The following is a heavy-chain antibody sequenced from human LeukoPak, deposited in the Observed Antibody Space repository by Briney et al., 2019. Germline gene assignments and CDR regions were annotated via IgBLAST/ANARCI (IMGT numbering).Heavy chain of an antibody. CDR3: ARLRSKYWFDP. CDR2: ISYDGNNT. V-gene: IGHV3-30-3*01. Sequence: GGSLRLTCAASGFSFSDYAMHWVRKAPGKGLEWVAIISYDGNNTYYADSVKGRFTISRDNAKNSLYLQMNSLRADDTAVYYCARLRSKYWFDPWGQGTLATVSS. D-gene: IGHD4-11*01. CDR1: GFSFSDYA. J-gene: IGHJ5*02.